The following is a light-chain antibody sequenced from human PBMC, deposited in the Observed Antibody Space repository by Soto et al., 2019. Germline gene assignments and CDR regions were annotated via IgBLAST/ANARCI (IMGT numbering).Light chain of an antibody. CDR2: DDS. CDR1: NIESKS. V-gene: IGLV3-21*02. Sequence: SYELTQSPSVSVAPGQTARITCGGTNIESKSVHWYQQKSGQAPVLVVFDDSNRPSGFPERFSGSNSGNTATLTISRVEAGDEADYYCQVWDSSGDHVIFGGGTKLTVL. J-gene: IGLJ2*01. CDR3: QVWDSSGDHVI.